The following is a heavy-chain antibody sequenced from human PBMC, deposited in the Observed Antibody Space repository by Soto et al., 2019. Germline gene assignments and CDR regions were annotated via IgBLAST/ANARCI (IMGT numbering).Heavy chain of an antibody. CDR1: GFTFSSYA. CDR3: AKLAPPVTLETSNFDY. CDR2: ISGSGGST. V-gene: IGHV3-23*01. Sequence: GGSLRLSCAASGFTFSSYAMSWVRQAPGKGLEWVSAISGSGGSTYYADSVKGRFTISRDNSKNTLYLQMNSLRAEDTAVYYCAKLAPPVTLETSNFDYWGQGTLVTVSS. D-gene: IGHD4-17*01. J-gene: IGHJ4*02.